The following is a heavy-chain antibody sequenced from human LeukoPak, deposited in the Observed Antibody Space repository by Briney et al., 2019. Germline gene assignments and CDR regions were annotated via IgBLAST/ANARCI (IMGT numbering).Heavy chain of an antibody. D-gene: IGHD2-2*01. Sequence: GGSLRLSCAASGFTFSSYGMQWVRQAPGKGVEWVAVISYDGSNKYYADSVKGRFTISRDNSKNTLYLQMNSLRAEDTAVYYCAKDRSGYCSSTSSYALGDYWGQGTLVTVSS. CDR2: ISYDGSNK. V-gene: IGHV3-30*18. J-gene: IGHJ4*02. CDR3: AKDRSGYCSSTSSYALGDY. CDR1: GFTFSSYG.